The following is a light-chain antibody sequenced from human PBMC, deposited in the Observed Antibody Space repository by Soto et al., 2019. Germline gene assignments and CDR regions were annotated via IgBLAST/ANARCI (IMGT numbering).Light chain of an antibody. V-gene: IGKV1-39*01. CDR2: AAS. CDR1: QSISRS. J-gene: IGKJ2*01. Sequence: DIQMTQSPSALAASVGDRVTFTCRATQSISRSLNWYQQKPGKAPKLLIYAASTLQSGVPSRFSGSGSGTDFSLTINSLLPEDAATYYCQQSYTTPVFGQGTKLEIK. CDR3: QQSYTTPV.